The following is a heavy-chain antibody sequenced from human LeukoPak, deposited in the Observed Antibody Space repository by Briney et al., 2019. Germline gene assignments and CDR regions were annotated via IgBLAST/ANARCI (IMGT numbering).Heavy chain of an antibody. CDR3: TTHIDYGSHFDY. CDR1: GNTLIALS. J-gene: IGHJ4*02. CDR2: FDPEDGET. D-gene: IGHD4-17*01. V-gene: IGHV1-24*01. Sequence: ASVKVSCKVSGNTLIALSMHWVRQAPGKGLEWMGGFDPEDGETIYPQKFQGRVTMTEDTSTDTAYMELSSLRSEDTAVYYCTTHIDYGSHFDYWGQGNPVTVSS.